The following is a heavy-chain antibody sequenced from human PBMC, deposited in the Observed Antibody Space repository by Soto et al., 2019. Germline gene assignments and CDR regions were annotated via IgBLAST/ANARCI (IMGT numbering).Heavy chain of an antibody. J-gene: IGHJ4*02. Sequence: SVKVSCKASGYTFTSYGTSWVRQAPGQGLEWMGWISAYNGNTNYAQKLQGRVTMTTDTSTSTAYMELRSLRSDDTAVYYCARDPPYGSSWYPLDYWGQGTLVTVSS. CDR3: ARDPPYGSSWYPLDY. CDR2: ISAYNGNT. D-gene: IGHD6-13*01. CDR1: GYTFTSYG. V-gene: IGHV1-18*04.